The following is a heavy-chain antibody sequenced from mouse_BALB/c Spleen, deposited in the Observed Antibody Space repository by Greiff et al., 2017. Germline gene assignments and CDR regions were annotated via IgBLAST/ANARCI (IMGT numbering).Heavy chain of an antibody. J-gene: IGHJ3*01. CDR2: INSNGGST. D-gene: IGHD2-4*01. Sequence: EVKVVESGGGLVKLGGSLKLSCAASGFTFSSYYMSWVRQTPEKRLELVAAINSNGGSTYYPDTVKGRFTISRDNAKNTLYLQMSSLKSEDTALYYCARQGDYAWFAYWGQGTLVTVSA. CDR3: ARQGDYAWFAY. V-gene: IGHV5-6-2*01. CDR1: GFTFSSYY.